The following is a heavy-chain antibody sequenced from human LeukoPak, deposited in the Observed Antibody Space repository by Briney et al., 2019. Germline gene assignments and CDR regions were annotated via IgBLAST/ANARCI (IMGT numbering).Heavy chain of an antibody. CDR3: ARDTDGGYSYGFDY. Sequence: GRSLRLSCAASGFTFSSYAMRWVRQAPGKGLEWVAVISYDGSNKYYADSVKGRFTISRDNSKNTLYLQMNSLRAEDTAVYYCARDTDGGYSYGFDYWGQGTLVTVSS. CDR2: ISYDGSNK. D-gene: IGHD5-18*01. V-gene: IGHV3-30-3*01. CDR1: GFTFSSYA. J-gene: IGHJ4*02.